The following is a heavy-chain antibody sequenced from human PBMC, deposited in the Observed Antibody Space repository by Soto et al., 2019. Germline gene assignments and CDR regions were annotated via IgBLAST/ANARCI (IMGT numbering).Heavy chain of an antibody. CDR2: IYSGVGT. V-gene: IGHV3-53*01. J-gene: IGHJ4*02. D-gene: IGHD2-15*01. CDR1: GFSVSSNY. CDR3: ARDCSGSSCYSSGFDY. Sequence: VGSLRLSCAASGFSVSSNYMSWVRQAPGKGLEWVAVIYSGVGTYYADSVKGRFTISRDNSKNTLYLQMSSLRAEDTALYYCARDCSGSSCYSSGFDYWGQGTLVTVSS.